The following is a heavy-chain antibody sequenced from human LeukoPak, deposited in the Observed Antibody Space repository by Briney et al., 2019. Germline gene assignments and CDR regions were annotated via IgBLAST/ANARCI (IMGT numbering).Heavy chain of an antibody. CDR1: GGSISSNSFY. V-gene: IGHV4-39*01. D-gene: IGHD3-10*01. Sequence: SETLSLTCTVSGGSISSNSFYWGWIRQPPGKGLEWIGSIYYSGSTYYNPSLKSRVTISVDTSKNQFSLKLSSVTVADTAVYYCPRNRYYYGSGNYGVPNWFDPWGQGTLVTVSS. J-gene: IGHJ5*02. CDR3: PRNRYYYGSGNYGVPNWFDP. CDR2: IYYSGST.